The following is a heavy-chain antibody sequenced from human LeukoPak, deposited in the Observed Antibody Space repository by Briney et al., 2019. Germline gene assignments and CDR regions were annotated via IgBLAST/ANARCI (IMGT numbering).Heavy chain of an antibody. Sequence: GGSLRLSCAASGFTFSIYAMHWVRQAPGKGLEWVANIKGDGSLLYYVDSVKGRFTISRDNAKNSMYLQMTSLRAEDTALYYCARAPRADDIFFESWGQGTLVTVSS. J-gene: IGHJ4*02. V-gene: IGHV3-7*01. CDR1: GFTFSIYA. CDR3: ARAPRADDIFFES. D-gene: IGHD3-9*01. CDR2: IKGDGSLL.